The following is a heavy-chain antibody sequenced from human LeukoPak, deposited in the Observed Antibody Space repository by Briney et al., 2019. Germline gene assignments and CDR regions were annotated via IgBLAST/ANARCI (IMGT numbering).Heavy chain of an antibody. CDR3: AHTALRLRTFDY. Sequence: SGPTLVKPTQTLTLTCTFSGFSLSTSGVGVGWIRQPPGKALEWLALIYWDDDKRYSPSLKSRLTITKDTSKNQVVLTMTNIDPVDTATYYCAHTALRLRTFDYWGRGTLVTASS. V-gene: IGHV2-5*02. D-gene: IGHD4-17*01. J-gene: IGHJ4*02. CDR2: IYWDDDK. CDR1: GFSLSTSGVG.